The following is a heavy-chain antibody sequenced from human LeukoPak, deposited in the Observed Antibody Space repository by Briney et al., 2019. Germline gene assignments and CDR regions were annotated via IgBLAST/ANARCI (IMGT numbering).Heavy chain of an antibody. V-gene: IGHV1-46*01. J-gene: IGHJ6*02. CDR3: AREGVAVAGYNYYYGMDV. CDR1: RYTFTRFY. D-gene: IGHD6-19*01. CDR2: INPSGGRT. Sequence: ASVKVSCQASRYTFTRFYFHWVRQAPGQGLEWMGTINPSGGRTRYGQKFQGRVTMARDTSTSTVYMELSSLRSEDTAVYYCAREGVAVAGYNYYYGMDVWGQGTTVTVSS.